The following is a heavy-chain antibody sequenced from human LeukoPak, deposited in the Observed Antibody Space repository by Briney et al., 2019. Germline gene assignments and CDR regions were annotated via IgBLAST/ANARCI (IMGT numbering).Heavy chain of an antibody. CDR1: GFSLSTTGVG. V-gene: IGHV2-5*01. J-gene: IGHJ4*02. D-gene: IGHD3-10*01. CDR3: AHKGRGSGSYNM. CDR2: NYWYDDK. Sequence: SGPTLVKPTQTLTLTCTFSGFSLSTTGVGVGWIRQSPGKALEWLAVNYWYDDKSYSPSLKSRLTITKDTSKNQVVLIMTNMDPVDTATYYCAHKGRGSGSYNMWGQGTLVTVSS.